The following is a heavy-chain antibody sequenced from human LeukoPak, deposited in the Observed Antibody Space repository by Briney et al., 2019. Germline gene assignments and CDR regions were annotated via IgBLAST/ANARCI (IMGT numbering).Heavy chain of an antibody. V-gene: IGHV3-48*04. D-gene: IGHD3-16*01. CDR3: ASALDFDDSRDF. CDR2: ISDSSRTI. CDR1: GFTFSSYS. Sequence: GGSLRLSCAASGFTFSSYSMNWVRQAPGKGLEWISYISDSSRTICYADSVKGRFTISRDNAKNSLYLQMNSLRVEDTAVYHCASALDFDDSRDFWGQGTLVTVSS. J-gene: IGHJ4*02.